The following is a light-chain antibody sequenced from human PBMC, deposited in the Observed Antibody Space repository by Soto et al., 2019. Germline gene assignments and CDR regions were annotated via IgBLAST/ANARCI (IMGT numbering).Light chain of an antibody. CDR1: QSVSSSY. CDR3: QQRSNWPIT. Sequence: EIVLTHSPGTLSLSPCERATLSFSASQSVSSSYLAWYQQKPGQAPRLLIYDASNRATGIPARFSGSGSGTDFTLTISSLEPEDFAVYYCQQRSNWPITFGQGTRLE. J-gene: IGKJ5*01. V-gene: IGKV3D-20*02. CDR2: DAS.